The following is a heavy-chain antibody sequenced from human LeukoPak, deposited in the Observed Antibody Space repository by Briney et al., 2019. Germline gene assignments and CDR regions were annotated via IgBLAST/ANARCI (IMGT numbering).Heavy chain of an antibody. Sequence: KPGESLKISCKASGYSFTSYWIGWVRQMPGKGLEWMGIIYPGDSDTRYSPSFQGQVTISADKSISTAYLQWSSLKASDTAMYYCARHRESSRSPWSPFDYWGQGTLVTVSS. CDR1: GYSFTSYW. D-gene: IGHD3-3*01. CDR3: ARHRESSRSPWSPFDY. J-gene: IGHJ4*02. V-gene: IGHV5-51*01. CDR2: IYPGDSDT.